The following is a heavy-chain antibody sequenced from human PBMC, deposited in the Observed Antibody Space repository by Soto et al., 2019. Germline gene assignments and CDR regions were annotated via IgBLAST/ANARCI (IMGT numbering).Heavy chain of an antibody. CDR2: ISSSSSYI. V-gene: IGHV3-21*01. CDR3: ARDVYISSPYFDY. Sequence: EVQLVESGGGLVKPGGSLRLSCAASGFTFSSYSMNWVRKAPGKGLEWVSSISSSSSYIYYADSVKGRFTISRDNAKNSLYLKKNSLRAEDTTVYYCARDVYISSPYFDYWGQGTLVTGSS. CDR1: GFTFSSYS. D-gene: IGHD6-6*01. J-gene: IGHJ4*02.